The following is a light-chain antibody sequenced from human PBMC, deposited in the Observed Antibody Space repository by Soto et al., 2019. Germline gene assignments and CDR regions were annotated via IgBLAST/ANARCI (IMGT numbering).Light chain of an antibody. Sequence: EIVMTQSPATLSVSPGERATLSCRASQSVSSNLAWYQQNPGQAPSLLIYGASTRATGIPARFSGSGSGTEFTLTISSLQSEDFAVYYCQQYNNWPPEITFGQGTRLEIK. CDR3: QQYNNWPPEIT. CDR1: QSVSSN. J-gene: IGKJ5*01. V-gene: IGKV3-15*01. CDR2: GAS.